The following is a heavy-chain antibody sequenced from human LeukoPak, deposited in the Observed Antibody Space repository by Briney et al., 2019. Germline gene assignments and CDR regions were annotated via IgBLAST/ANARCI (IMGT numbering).Heavy chain of an antibody. CDR3: ARGYYGSGSYYFSVFEY. V-gene: IGHV4-59*12. J-gene: IGHJ4*02. CDR1: GGSISGAY. CDR2: IYYSGST. D-gene: IGHD3-10*01. Sequence: PSKTLSLTCSVSGGSISGAYWSWIRQAPGKGLEWIGYIYYSGSTDYNPSLESRVTMSVDTSKNQFSLKLSSVTAADTAVYYCARGYYGSGSYYFSVFEYWGQGTLATVSS.